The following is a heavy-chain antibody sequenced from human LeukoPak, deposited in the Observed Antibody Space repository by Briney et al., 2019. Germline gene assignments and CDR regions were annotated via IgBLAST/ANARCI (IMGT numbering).Heavy chain of an antibody. CDR1: GFTFSSYA. Sequence: GGSLRLSCAASGFTFSSYAMHWVRQAPGKGLEWVAVISYDGSNKYYADSVKGRFTISRDNSKNTLYLQMNSLRAEDTAVYYCAKDWEDVDTAMDWGQGTLVTVSS. J-gene: IGHJ4*02. CDR3: AKDWEDVDTAMD. CDR2: ISYDGSNK. D-gene: IGHD5-18*01. V-gene: IGHV3-30-3*01.